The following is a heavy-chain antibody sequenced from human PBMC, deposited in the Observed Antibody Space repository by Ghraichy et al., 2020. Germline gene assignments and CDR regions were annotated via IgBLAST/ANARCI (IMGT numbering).Heavy chain of an antibody. CDR2: IYYSGNT. J-gene: IGHJ4*02. CDR3: ALLTRYTSGPYYFDY. D-gene: IGHD6-19*01. V-gene: IGHV4-39*01. CDR1: GGSMSSSSYY. Sequence: SETLSLTCTVSGGSMSSSSYYWGWIRQPPGKGLESIGTIYYSGNTYYNPSLKSRVTMSVDTSKNQFSLRLSSLTAADTAVYYCALLTRYTSGPYYFDYWGQGTLVTVSS.